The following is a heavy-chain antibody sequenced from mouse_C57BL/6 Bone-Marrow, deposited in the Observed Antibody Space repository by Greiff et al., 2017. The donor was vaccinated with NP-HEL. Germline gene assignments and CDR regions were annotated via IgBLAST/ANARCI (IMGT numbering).Heavy chain of an antibody. Sequence: VQLQQSGPGLVKPSQSLSLTCSVTGYSITSGYYWNWIRQFPGNKLEWMGYISYDGSNNYNPSLKNRISITRDTSKNQFFLKLNSVTTEDTATYYCARALFYYGSSYPFAYWGQGTLVTVSA. CDR2: ISYDGSN. V-gene: IGHV3-6*01. CDR1: GYSITSGYY. J-gene: IGHJ3*01. CDR3: ARALFYYGSSYPFAY. D-gene: IGHD1-1*01.